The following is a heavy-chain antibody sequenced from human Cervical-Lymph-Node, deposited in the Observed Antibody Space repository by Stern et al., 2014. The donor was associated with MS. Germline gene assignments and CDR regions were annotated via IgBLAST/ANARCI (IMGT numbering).Heavy chain of an antibody. V-gene: IGHV4-39*01. CDR3: ARALPQSSGIGVSYYFDY. J-gene: IGHJ4*02. Sequence: QVQLQESGPGLVKPSETLSLTCTVSGGSDSSSSHYWAWIRQPPGKWLEWLGGMYYAGNPYYNPSLRSRVTLSVDTSKNQVSLNLISVTAADTAVYYCARALPQSSGIGVSYYFDYWGQGALVTVSS. CDR2: MYYAGNP. D-gene: IGHD6-19*01. CDR1: GGSDSSSSHY.